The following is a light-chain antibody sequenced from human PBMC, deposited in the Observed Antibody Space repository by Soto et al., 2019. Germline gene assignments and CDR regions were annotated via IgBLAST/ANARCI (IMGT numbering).Light chain of an antibody. CDR3: CSYADTYVE. CDR1: SNYIGPYNY. V-gene: IGLV2-11*01. Sequence: QSALTQPRSVSGSPGQSVAISCTGISNYIGPYNYVSWYQQHPGKAPKLIIYDVDKRPSGVPYRFSGSKSGDTASLTISGLQPADEADYYCCSYADTYVELGGGTKLTVL. J-gene: IGLJ2*01. CDR2: DVD.